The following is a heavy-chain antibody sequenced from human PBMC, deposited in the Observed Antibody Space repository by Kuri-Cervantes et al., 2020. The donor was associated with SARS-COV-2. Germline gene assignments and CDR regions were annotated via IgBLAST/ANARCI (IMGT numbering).Heavy chain of an antibody. CDR2: IRYDGSNK. J-gene: IGHJ5*02. V-gene: IGHV3-30*02. D-gene: IGHD6-6*01. CDR3: AKEVEQLVPWFDP. Sequence: GESLKISCAASGFTFSSYGMRWVRQAPGKGLEWVAFIRYDGSNKYYADSVKGRFTISRDNSKNTLYLQMNSLRAEDTAVYYCAKEVEQLVPWFDPWGQGTLVTVSS. CDR1: GFTFSSYG.